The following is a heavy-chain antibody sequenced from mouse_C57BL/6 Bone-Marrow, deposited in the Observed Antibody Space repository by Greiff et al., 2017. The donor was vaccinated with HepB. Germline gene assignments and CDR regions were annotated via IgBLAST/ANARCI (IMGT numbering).Heavy chain of an antibody. CDR1: GFTFSDYY. CDR2: INYDGSST. D-gene: IGHD1-1*01. J-gene: IGHJ2*01. Sequence: EVKLEESEGGLVQPGSSMKLSCTASGFTFSDYYMAWVRQVPEKGLEWVANINYDGSSTYYLDSLKSRFIISRDNAKNILYLQMSSLKSEDTATYYCAREDTTVVLDYWGQGTTLTVSS. CDR3: AREDTTVVLDY. V-gene: IGHV5-16*01.